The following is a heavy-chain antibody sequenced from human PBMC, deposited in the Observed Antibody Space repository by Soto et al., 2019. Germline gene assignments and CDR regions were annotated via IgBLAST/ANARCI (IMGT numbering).Heavy chain of an antibody. Sequence: ASVKVSCKASGYTFTSYGISWVRQAPGQGLEWMGWISAYNGNTNYAQKLQGRATMTTDTSTSTAYMELRSLRSDDTAVYYCARRGQELRDVNWFDPWGQGTLVTVSS. CDR2: ISAYNGNT. V-gene: IGHV1-18*01. CDR1: GYTFTSYG. D-gene: IGHD1-7*01. CDR3: ARRGQELRDVNWFDP. J-gene: IGHJ5*02.